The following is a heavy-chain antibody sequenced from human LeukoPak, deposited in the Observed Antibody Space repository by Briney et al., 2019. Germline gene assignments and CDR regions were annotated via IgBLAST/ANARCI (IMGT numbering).Heavy chain of an antibody. CDR2: INHSGST. V-gene: IGHV4-34*01. CDR3: ARGRIYVVVVPAAIRRHYYYMDV. D-gene: IGHD2-2*01. J-gene: IGHJ6*03. CDR1: GESFSGYY. Sequence: SETLSLTCAVYGESFSGYYWSWIRQPPGKGLEWIGEINHSGSTNYNPSLKSRVTISVDTSKNQFSLKLSSVTAADTAVYYCARGRIYVVVVPAAIRRHYYYMDVWGNGTTVTVSS.